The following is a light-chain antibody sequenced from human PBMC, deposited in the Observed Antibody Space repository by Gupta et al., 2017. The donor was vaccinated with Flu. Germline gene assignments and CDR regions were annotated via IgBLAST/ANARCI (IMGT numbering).Light chain of an antibody. CDR2: GAS. Sequence: EVVMTQSPATLSVSPGESATLSCRASQSVRRYVAWYQQKPGQAPRLLIYGASTRAAGVPARFSGSWSGTDFTLTISGRQSEDFAFYYCHQEEGWPYIFGQGTEMEIK. J-gene: IGKJ2*01. V-gene: IGKV3-15*01. CDR3: HQEEGWPYI. CDR1: QSVRRY.